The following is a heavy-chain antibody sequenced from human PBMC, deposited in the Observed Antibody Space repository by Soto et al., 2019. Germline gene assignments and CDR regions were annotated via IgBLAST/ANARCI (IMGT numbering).Heavy chain of an antibody. CDR2: IYYSGST. CDR3: ARARSGSYGFWYFDL. D-gene: IGHD3-10*01. CDR1: GGSISSYY. V-gene: IGHV4-59*01. Sequence: SETLFLTCTVSGGSISSYYWSWIRQPPGKGLEWIGYIYYSGSTNYNPSLKSRVTISVDTSKNQFSLKLSSVTAADTAVYYCARARSGSYGFWYFDLWGRGTLVTVSS. J-gene: IGHJ2*01.